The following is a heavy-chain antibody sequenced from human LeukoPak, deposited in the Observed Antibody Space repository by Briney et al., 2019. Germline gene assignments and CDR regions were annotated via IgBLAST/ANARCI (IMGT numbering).Heavy chain of an antibody. J-gene: IGHJ4*02. CDR1: GFTVSSSY. Sequence: GGSLRLSCAASGFTVSSSYMSWVRQAPGKGLGWVSVIYSGGSTYYADSVKGRFTISRDNSKNTLFLQMNSLRAEDTAVYYCARDASPYCSSTSCYAHWGQGTLVTVSS. CDR3: ARDASPYCSSTSCYAH. CDR2: IYSGGST. V-gene: IGHV3-66*01. D-gene: IGHD2-2*01.